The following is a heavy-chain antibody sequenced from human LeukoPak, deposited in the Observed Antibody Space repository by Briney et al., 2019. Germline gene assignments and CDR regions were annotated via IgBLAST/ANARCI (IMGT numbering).Heavy chain of an antibody. D-gene: IGHD4/OR15-4a*01. CDR2: INTDGTSI. Sequence: GGSLRLSCAASGFNFSNYWMHWVRQAPGKGLVWVSRINTDGTSIIYADSVKGRFTISRDNSKNTLYLQMNSLRAEDTAVYYCARRAGAYSHPYDYWGQGTLVTVSS. V-gene: IGHV3-74*01. CDR3: ARRAGAYSHPYDY. CDR1: GFNFSNYW. J-gene: IGHJ4*02.